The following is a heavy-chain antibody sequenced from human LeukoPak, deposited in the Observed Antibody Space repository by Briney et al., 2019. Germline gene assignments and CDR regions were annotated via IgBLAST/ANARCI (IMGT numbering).Heavy chain of an antibody. Sequence: SETLSLTCAVYGGSFSGYYWSWIRQPPGKGLEWIGEINHSGSTNYNPSLKSRVTISVDTSKNQFSLKLSSVTAADTAAYYCARSSCSSTSCYAAYYYYMDVWGKGTTVTVSS. D-gene: IGHD2-2*01. CDR2: INHSGST. V-gene: IGHV4-34*01. CDR1: GGSFSGYY. J-gene: IGHJ6*03. CDR3: ARSSCSSTSCYAAYYYYMDV.